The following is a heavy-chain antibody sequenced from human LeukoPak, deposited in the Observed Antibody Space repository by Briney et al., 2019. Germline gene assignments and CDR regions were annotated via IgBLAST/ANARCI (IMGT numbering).Heavy chain of an antibody. J-gene: IGHJ4*02. V-gene: IGHV3-23*01. CDR3: SKAGDTNYYRYGDY. CDR1: GFTFSSYP. CDR2: ISANSGAT. Sequence: GGSLRLSCAASGFTFSSYPMSWVRQAPGRGLEWVSVISANSGATDYADSLKGRFTISRDNAKNTPYLQMNNLRGEDTALYYCSKAGDTNYYRYGDYWGQGTLVTVSS. D-gene: IGHD5-18*01.